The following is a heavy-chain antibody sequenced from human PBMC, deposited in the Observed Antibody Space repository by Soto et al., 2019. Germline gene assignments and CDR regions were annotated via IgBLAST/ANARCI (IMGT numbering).Heavy chain of an antibody. J-gene: IGHJ3*02. CDR3: AREGAYCDFWSGYSGAFDI. CDR2: ISYDGSNK. CDR1: GFTFSSYA. Sequence: GGSLRLSCAASGFTFSSYAMHWVRQAPGKGLEWVAVISYDGSNKYYADSVKGRFTISRDNSKNTLYLQMNSLRAEDTAVYYCAREGAYCDFWSGYSGAFDIWGQGTMVTVSS. D-gene: IGHD3-3*01. V-gene: IGHV3-30-3*01.